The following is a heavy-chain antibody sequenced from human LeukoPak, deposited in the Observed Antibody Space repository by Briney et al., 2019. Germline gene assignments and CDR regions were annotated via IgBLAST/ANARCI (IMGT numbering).Heavy chain of an antibody. CDR3: AELGITMIGGV. CDR1: GFTFSSYE. CDR2: ISSSGSTI. D-gene: IGHD3-10*02. Sequence: QPGGSLRLSCAASGFTFSSYEMNWVRQAPGRGLEWVSYISSSGSTIYYADSVKGRFTISRDNAKNSLYLQMNSLRAEDTAVYYCAELGITMIGGVWGKGTTVTISS. J-gene: IGHJ6*04. V-gene: IGHV3-48*03.